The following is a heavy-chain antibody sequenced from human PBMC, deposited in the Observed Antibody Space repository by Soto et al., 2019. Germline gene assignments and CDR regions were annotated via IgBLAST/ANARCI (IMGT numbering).Heavy chain of an antibody. V-gene: IGHV4-4*07. D-gene: IGHD6-19*01. CDR1: GGSMTGYF. J-gene: IGHJ4*02. Sequence: QVQLQESGPGLVKPSETLSLTCTVSGGSMTGYFWTWIRQSAGKGLECIGHVYNSGNTDYNPSLASRITMAVDTSKREFSLKVKSLTAADKAVYYCARTHWVSGTEYWGQGTLVTVSS. CDR2: VYNSGNT. CDR3: ARTHWVSGTEY.